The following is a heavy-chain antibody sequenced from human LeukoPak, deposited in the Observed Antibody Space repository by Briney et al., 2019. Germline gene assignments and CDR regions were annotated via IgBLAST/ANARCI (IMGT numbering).Heavy chain of an antibody. CDR1: GFTLSSYA. J-gene: IGHJ4*02. CDR2: IRGSGGST. V-gene: IGHV3-23*01. CDR3: AKDPYDTPYYFDY. Sequence: PRGSLRLSCAASGFTLSSYAMSWVRHAQGEGLEWVSAIRGSGGSTYYADSVKGRFTISRDNSKNTLYLQMNSLRAEDTAVYYCAKDPYDTPYYFDYWGQGTLVTVSS. D-gene: IGHD3-9*01.